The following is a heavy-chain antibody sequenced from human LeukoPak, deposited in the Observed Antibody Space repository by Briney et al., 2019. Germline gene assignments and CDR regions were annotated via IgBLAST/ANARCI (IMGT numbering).Heavy chain of an antibody. V-gene: IGHV3-43*02. CDR2: ISGDGGST. CDR1: GFTFDDYA. CDR3: VKDNAPVALHY. J-gene: IGHJ4*02. Sequence: GGSLRLSCAASGFTFDDYAMHWVRQAPGKGLEWVSLISGDGGSTYYVDSVKGRFTISRDNGKNSLYLQMNSLRTEDTALYYCVKDNAPVALHYWGQGTLVTVSS.